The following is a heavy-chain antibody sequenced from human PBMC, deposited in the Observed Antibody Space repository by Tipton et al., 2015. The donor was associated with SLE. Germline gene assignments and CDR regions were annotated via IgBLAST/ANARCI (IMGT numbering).Heavy chain of an antibody. J-gene: IGHJ4*02. Sequence: TLSLTCTVSGDSITSDYWTWIRQPPGKGLEWIGYISYKGITYYNPSLRSRVSISVDTSKNQFSLKLRSVTAADTAAYYCARGILGSEVNFESWGQGTLVPVSS. D-gene: IGHD7-27*01. V-gene: IGHV4-59*06. CDR3: ARGILGSEVNFES. CDR1: GDSITSDY. CDR2: ISYKGIT.